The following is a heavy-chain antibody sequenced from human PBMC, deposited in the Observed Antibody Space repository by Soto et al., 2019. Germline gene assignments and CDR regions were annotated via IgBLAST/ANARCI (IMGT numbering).Heavy chain of an antibody. V-gene: IGHV1-69*02. J-gene: IGHJ4*02. CDR1: GGTFSNYT. D-gene: IGHD6-13*01. Sequence: QVQLVQSGAEVKKPGSSVKVSCKASGGTFSNYTISWVRQAPGQGLEWMGRIIPILGIANYAQKFQGRVTITADKSTSTAYMELSSLRSEDTAVYYCARSRPDSSSLGMRDYWGQGTLVTVSS. CDR2: IIPILGIA. CDR3: ARSRPDSSSLGMRDY.